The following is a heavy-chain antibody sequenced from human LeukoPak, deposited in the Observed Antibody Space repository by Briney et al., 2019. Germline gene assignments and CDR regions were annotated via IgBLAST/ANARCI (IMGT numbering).Heavy chain of an antibody. Sequence: ASVKVSCKASGYTFTSYYMHWVRQAPGQGLEWMGIIIPSGGSTSYAQKFQGRVTMTSDTSTSTVYMELSSLRTEDTAVDYCARELSVSYFDYWGQGTLVTVSS. CDR3: ARELSVSYFDY. D-gene: IGHD2/OR15-2a*01. CDR1: GYTFTSYY. CDR2: IIPSGGST. V-gene: IGHV1-46*01. J-gene: IGHJ4*02.